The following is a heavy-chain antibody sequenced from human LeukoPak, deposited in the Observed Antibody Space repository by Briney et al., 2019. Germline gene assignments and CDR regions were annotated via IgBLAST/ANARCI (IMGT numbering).Heavy chain of an antibody. J-gene: IGHJ4*02. V-gene: IGHV3-48*01. CDR3: ASKNIAAAEEY. CDR1: GFTFSSYS. D-gene: IGHD6-13*01. CDR2: ILFSSSTI. Sequence: GGSLRLSCAASGFTFSSYSMNWVRQAPGKGLEWLSYILFSSSTIYYADSVKGRFTISRDNAKNTLYLQMNSLRTEDTAVYYCASKNIAAAEEYWGRGTLVTVSS.